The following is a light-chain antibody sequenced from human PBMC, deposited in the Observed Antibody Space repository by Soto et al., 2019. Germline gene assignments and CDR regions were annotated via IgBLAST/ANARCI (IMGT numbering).Light chain of an antibody. V-gene: IGKV1-6*02. Sequence: AIQMAQSPSSLSASVGDRVTITYRASQGIGNDVGWYQQKPGQAPKLLIYAAATLQSGVPSRFSGSRSGIDFILTISSLQPEDFATYYCLQDHNYPITFGGGTKVDIK. J-gene: IGKJ4*01. CDR2: AAA. CDR1: QGIGND. CDR3: LQDHNYPIT.